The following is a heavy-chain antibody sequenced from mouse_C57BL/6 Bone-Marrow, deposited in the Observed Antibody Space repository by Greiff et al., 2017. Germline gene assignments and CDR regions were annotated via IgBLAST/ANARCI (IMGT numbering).Heavy chain of an antibody. CDR2: ISHLAYSI. V-gene: IGHV5-15*01. J-gene: IGHJ3*01. D-gene: IGHD2-2*01. CDR1: GFTFSDYG. Sequence: DVHLVESGGGLVQPGGSLKLSCAASGFTFSDYGMAWVRQAPRKGPEWVAFISHLAYSIYYADTVTGRFTLARENAKNTLYLEMRSLRSEDAAMYYCASPMVTTGSWFAYWGQGTPVTVSA. CDR3: ASPMVTTGSWFAY.